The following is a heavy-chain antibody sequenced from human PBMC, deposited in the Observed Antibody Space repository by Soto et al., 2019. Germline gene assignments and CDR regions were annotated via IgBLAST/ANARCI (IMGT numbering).Heavy chain of an antibody. CDR3: AKSSSWYSPDYYYYYGMDV. Sequence: PGESLKISCKGSGYSFTSYWIGWVRQMNGKGLEWMGIIYPGDSDTRYSPSFQGQVTISADKSISTAYLQWSSLKASDTAMYYCAKSSSWYSPDYYYYYGMDVWGQGTTVTVSS. CDR1: GYSFTSYW. J-gene: IGHJ6*02. CDR2: IYPGDSDT. D-gene: IGHD6-13*01. V-gene: IGHV5-51*01.